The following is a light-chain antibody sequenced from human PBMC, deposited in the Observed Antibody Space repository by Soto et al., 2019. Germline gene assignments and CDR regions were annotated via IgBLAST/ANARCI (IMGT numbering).Light chain of an antibody. J-gene: IGKJ1*01. CDR2: TAS. CDR3: QQTYSIPWT. Sequence: DIQMTQSPSSLSASVGDRVTITCRASQSISTYLNWYQHKPGKAPKVLIFTASSLQSGVPSRFSGSESGTDFTLTISTLQPEDFATDYCQQTYSIPWTLGQGTKVEIK. CDR1: QSISTY. V-gene: IGKV1-39*01.